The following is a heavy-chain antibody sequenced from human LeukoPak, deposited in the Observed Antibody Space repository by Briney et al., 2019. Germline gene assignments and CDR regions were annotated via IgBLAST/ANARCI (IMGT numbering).Heavy chain of an antibody. CDR2: IYYSGST. Sequence: SETLSLTCTVSGGSISSYYWSWIRQPPGKGLEWIGYIYYSGSTNYNPSLKSRVTISVDTSKNQFSLKLSSVTAADTAEYYGAIQPRHCSGGSCLNWFDPWGQGTLVTDSS. J-gene: IGHJ5*02. V-gene: IGHV4-59*08. D-gene: IGHD2-15*01. CDR1: GGSISSYY. CDR3: AIQPRHCSGGSCLNWFDP.